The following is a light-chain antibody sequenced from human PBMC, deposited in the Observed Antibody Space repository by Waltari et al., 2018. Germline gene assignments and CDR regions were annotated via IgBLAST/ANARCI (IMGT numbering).Light chain of an antibody. Sequence: QSVLTQPPSVSGAPGQRVIISCTGSSSNIGAGYEVHGYQQLPGTAPKPLIYGNSNRPSGVPARFSCSKSGTSASLAITGLQAEDEADYYCQSYDRSLSVVFGGGTKLTVL. CDR2: GNS. V-gene: IGLV1-40*01. CDR3: QSYDRSLSVV. CDR1: SSNIGAGYE. J-gene: IGLJ2*01.